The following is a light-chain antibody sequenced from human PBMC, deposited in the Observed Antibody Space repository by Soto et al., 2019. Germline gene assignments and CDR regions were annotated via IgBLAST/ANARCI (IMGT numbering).Light chain of an antibody. CDR1: QSVSSN. J-gene: IGKJ1*01. Sequence: EIVMTQSPATLSVSPGERATLSCRASQSVSSNLAWYQQKPGQAPRLLIYGASTRATGIPARFSGSGSGTEFTLTISSLQXEDFAVYYCQQYNNWRTFGQGTKV. V-gene: IGKV3-15*01. CDR3: QQYNNWRT. CDR2: GAS.